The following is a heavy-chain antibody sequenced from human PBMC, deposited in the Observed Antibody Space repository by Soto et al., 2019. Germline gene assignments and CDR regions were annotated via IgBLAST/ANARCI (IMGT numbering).Heavy chain of an antibody. CDR3: AKLTEA. V-gene: IGHV3-23*01. CDR2: ITSSGGGT. CDR1: GFTFSAYV. Sequence: GGSLTLSCAASGFTFSAYVRSWVRQAPGKGLEWVSSITSSGGGTYYPDSVKGLSTVARNNTNNTAYLQRNRLREEDTIDYYCAKLTEAWGQGTLVTVSS. J-gene: IGHJ4*02. D-gene: IGHD3-16*01.